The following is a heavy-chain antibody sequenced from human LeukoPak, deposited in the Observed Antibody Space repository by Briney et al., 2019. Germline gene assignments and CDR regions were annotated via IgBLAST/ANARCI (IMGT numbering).Heavy chain of an antibody. CDR1: RYTFTGYY. Sequence: SVKVSFETSRYTFTGYYMHWVRQAPGQGGEWVVWINPKSGGTNYAQEFQGRVTMTRDTSISTAYMELSRLRSDDTAVYSGARVWFGDHILDWGQGTLVTVSS. J-gene: IGHJ4*02. D-gene: IGHD3-10*01. CDR3: ARVWFGDHILD. V-gene: IGHV1-2*02. CDR2: INPKSGGT.